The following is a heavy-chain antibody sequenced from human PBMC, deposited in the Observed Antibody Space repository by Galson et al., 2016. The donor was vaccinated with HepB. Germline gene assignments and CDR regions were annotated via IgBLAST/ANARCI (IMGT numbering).Heavy chain of an antibody. D-gene: IGHD3-22*01. J-gene: IGHJ3*02. V-gene: IGHV3-53*01. CDR2: IFSGDAT. CDR1: GFSVSGKY. Sequence: SLRLSCAASGFSVSGKYMSWARQAPGQGLEWVSAIFSGDATYYRDSVKGRFTISRDTSKNTLYLQMNNLRAEDTAIYYCEGYSDPFEIWGQGTMVTVSS. CDR3: EGYSDPFEI.